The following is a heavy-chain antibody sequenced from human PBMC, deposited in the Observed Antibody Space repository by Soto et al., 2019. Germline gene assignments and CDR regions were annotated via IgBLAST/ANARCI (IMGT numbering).Heavy chain of an antibody. CDR1: GGTFSSYA. D-gene: IGHD6-13*01. CDR2: IIPIFGTA. CDR3: ARNGHSSSWSANWFDP. Sequence: GASVKVSCKASGGTFSSYAISWVRQAPGQGLEWMGGIIPIFGTANYAQKFQGRVTITADESTSTAYMELSSLRSEDTAVYYCARNGHSSSWSANWFDPWGQGTQVTVS. V-gene: IGHV1-69*13. J-gene: IGHJ5*02.